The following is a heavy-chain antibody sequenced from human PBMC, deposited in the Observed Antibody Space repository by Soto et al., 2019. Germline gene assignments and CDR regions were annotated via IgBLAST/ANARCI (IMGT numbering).Heavy chain of an antibody. CDR2: IYYSGST. CDR3: ASYVYYYYYYGMDV. V-gene: IGHV4-39*01. D-gene: IGHD3-16*01. CDR1: GGSLSSGSYY. Sequence: TLSLTWTVSGGSLSSGSYYWGWIRQPPGKGLEWIGSIYYSGSTYYNPSLKSRVTISVDTSKNQFSLKLSSVTAADTAVYYCASYVYYYYYYGMDVWGQGT. J-gene: IGHJ6*02.